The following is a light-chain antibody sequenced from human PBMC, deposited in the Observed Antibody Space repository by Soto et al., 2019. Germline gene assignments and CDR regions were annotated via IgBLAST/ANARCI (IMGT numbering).Light chain of an antibody. CDR3: QQYNSYSSLT. Sequence: IQMTQSPSTLSASVGDRVTITCRASQSISTWLAWYQQKPGTAPKLLIYDASSLESGVPSRFSGSGSGTEFTLTISSLQPDDFATYYCQQYNSYSSLTFGGGTKVDIK. CDR2: DAS. J-gene: IGKJ4*01. CDR1: QSISTW. V-gene: IGKV1-5*01.